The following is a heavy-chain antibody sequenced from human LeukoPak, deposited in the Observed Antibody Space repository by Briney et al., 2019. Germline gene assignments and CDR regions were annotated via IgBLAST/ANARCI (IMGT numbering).Heavy chain of an antibody. Sequence: SETLSLTCTVSGGSISSSSYYWGWIRQPPGKGLEWIGSIYHSGDTYYNPSLKSRVTISVDTSKNQFSLKLDSVTAADTAVYYCAKGTSSGWYYFDYWDQGTLVTVSS. J-gene: IGHJ4*02. CDR2: IYHSGDT. CDR3: AKGTSSGWYYFDY. D-gene: IGHD6-19*01. V-gene: IGHV4-39*07. CDR1: GGSISSSSYY.